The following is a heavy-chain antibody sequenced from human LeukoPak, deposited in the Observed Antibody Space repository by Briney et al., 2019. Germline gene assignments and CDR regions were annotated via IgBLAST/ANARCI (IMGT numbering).Heavy chain of an antibody. CDR2: INHSGST. CDR3: ARGSTSCYAALCFWDYYYYYMDV. D-gene: IGHD2-2*01. Sequence: PSETLSLTCAVYGGSFSGYYWSWIRQPPGKGLEWIGEINHSGSTNYNPSLKSRVTISVDTSKNQFSLKLSSVTAADTAVYYCARGSTSCYAALCFWDYYYYYMDVWGKGTTVTASS. V-gene: IGHV4-34*01. J-gene: IGHJ6*03. CDR1: GGSFSGYY.